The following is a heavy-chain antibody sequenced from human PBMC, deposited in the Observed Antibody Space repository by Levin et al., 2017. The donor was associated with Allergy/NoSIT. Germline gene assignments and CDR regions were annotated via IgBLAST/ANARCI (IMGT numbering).Heavy chain of an antibody. CDR2: IYYSGST. Sequence: SETLSLTCTVSGGSISSGGYYWSWIRQHPGKGLEWIGYIYYSGSTYYNPSLKSRVTISVDTSKNQFSLKLSSVTAADTAVYYCARDRREKAANYYGMDVWGQGTTVTVSS. CDR3: ARDRREKAANYYGMDV. D-gene: IGHD5-24*01. V-gene: IGHV4-31*03. CDR1: GGSISSGGYY. J-gene: IGHJ6*02.